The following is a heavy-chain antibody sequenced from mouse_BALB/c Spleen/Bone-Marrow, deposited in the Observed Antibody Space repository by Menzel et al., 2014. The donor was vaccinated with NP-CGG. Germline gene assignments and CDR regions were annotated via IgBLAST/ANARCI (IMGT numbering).Heavy chain of an antibody. Sequence: VQLQQSGAELARPGASVKSSCKASGYTFTSYWMRWIKRRPGQGLEWIGAIYPGDGDTTYTQKFKGKATLTADKSSSTAYMQLSSLASEDSAVYYCARSRGWYFDVWGAGTTVTVSS. J-gene: IGHJ1*01. CDR2: IYPGDGDT. CDR1: GYTFTSYW. V-gene: IGHV1-87*01. CDR3: ARSRGWYFDV.